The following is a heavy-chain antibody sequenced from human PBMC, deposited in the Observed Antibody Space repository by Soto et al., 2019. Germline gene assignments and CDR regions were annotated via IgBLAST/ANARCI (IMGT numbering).Heavy chain of an antibody. Sequence: SETLSLTCTVSGGSISSSSYYWGWIRQPPGKGLEWIGSIYYSGSTYYNPSLKSRVTISVDTSKNQFSLKLSSVTAADTAVYYCARHPRYCSSTSCHRPYYFDYWGQGTLVTVSS. CDR1: GGSISSSSYY. V-gene: IGHV4-39*01. J-gene: IGHJ4*02. CDR2: IYYSGST. D-gene: IGHD2-2*01. CDR3: ARHPRYCSSTSCHRPYYFDY.